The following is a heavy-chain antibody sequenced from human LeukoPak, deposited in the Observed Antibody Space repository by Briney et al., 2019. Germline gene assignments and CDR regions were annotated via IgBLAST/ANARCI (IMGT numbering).Heavy chain of an antibody. CDR1: GGSISSYY. CDR2: IYYSGST. J-gene: IGHJ4*02. Sequence: SETLSLTCTVSGGSISSYYWSWIRQPPGKGLEWIGYIYYSGSTNYNPSLKSRVTISVDTSKNQLSLKLSSVTAADTAVYYCASQYYYDSSGYVYWGQGTLVTVSS. V-gene: IGHV4-59*01. D-gene: IGHD3-22*01. CDR3: ASQYYYDSSGYVY.